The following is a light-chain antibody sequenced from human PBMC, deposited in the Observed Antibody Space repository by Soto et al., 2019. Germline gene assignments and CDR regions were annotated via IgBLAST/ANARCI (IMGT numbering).Light chain of an antibody. CDR3: CSYAGSPSYV. CDR1: SSDVGGYNY. CDR2: TVT. V-gene: IGLV2-11*01. Sequence: QSVLTQPRSVSGSPGQSVTISCTGTSSDVGGYNYVSWYQQHPGKAPKLMIYTVTKRPSGVPDRFSGSKSDNTASLTISGLQADDEADYYCCSYAGSPSYVFGTGTKVTVL. J-gene: IGLJ1*01.